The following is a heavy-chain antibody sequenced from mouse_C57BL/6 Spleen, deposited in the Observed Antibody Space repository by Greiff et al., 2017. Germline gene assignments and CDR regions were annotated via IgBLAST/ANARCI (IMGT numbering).Heavy chain of an antibody. CDR2: INPNNGGT. Sequence: VQLQQSGPELVKPGASVKISCKASGYTFTDYYMNWVKQSHGKSLEWIGDINPNNGGTSYNQKFKGKATLTVDKSSSTAYMELRSLTSEDSAVYYCARSHYYGSRDGGFAYWGQGTLVTVSA. V-gene: IGHV1-26*01. CDR3: ARSHYYGSRDGGFAY. D-gene: IGHD1-1*01. J-gene: IGHJ3*01. CDR1: GYTFTDYY.